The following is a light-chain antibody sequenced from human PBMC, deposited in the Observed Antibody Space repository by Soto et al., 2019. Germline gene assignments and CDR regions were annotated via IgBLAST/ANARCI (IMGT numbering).Light chain of an antibody. CDR2: SNN. CDR1: SSNIGSNT. Sequence: QSVLTQPPSASGTPGQRVTISCSGRSSNIGSNTVNWYQQLPGTAPKLLIYSNNQRPSGVPDRFSVSKSGTSASLAISGLQSEDEAYYYCAAWYDCRNGLLGFGGGTNLTV. CDR3: AAWYDCRNGLLG. J-gene: IGLJ2*01. V-gene: IGLV1-44*01.